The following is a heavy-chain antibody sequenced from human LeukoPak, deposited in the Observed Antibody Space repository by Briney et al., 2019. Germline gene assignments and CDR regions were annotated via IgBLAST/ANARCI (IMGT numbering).Heavy chain of an antibody. CDR2: ISAYNGNT. J-gene: IGHJ4*02. D-gene: IGHD3-3*01. CDR3: ARDDLLYYDFWSGYPSFDY. Sequence: GASVKVSCKASGYTFTSYGISWVRQAPGQGLEWMGWISAYNGNTNYAQKLQGRVTMTTDTSTSTAYMELRSLRSDDTAVYYCARDDLLYYDFWSGYPSFDYWGQGTLVTVSS. CDR1: GYTFTSYG. V-gene: IGHV1-18*01.